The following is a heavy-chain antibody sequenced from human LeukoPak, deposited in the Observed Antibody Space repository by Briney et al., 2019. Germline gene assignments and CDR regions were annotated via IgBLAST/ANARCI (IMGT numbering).Heavy chain of an antibody. J-gene: IGHJ4*02. D-gene: IGHD1-26*01. Sequence: PGGSLRLSCAASGFTFSTYAVSWVRQAPGKGLEWVSAISGGGGTTYYADSVKGRFSISRDNSKNTLYLQMNSLRAEDTALYYCAKDTRSGTGGRASDYWGQGTLVTVSS. V-gene: IGHV3-23*01. CDR2: ISGGGGTT. CDR3: AKDTRSGTGGRASDY. CDR1: GFTFSTYA.